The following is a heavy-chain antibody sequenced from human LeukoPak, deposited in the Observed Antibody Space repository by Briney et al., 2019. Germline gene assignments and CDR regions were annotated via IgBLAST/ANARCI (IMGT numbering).Heavy chain of an antibody. J-gene: IGHJ4*02. V-gene: IGHV3-15*01. D-gene: IGHD3-3*01. CDR1: GFTFSNAW. Sequence: GGSLRLSCAASGFTFSNAWMSWVRQAPGKGLEWVGRIKSKTDGGTTDYAAPVKGRFTISRDDSKNTLYLQMDSLKTEDTAVYYCTTEQSLEWLFETQSFDYWGRGTLVTVSS. CDR3: TTEQSLEWLFETQSFDY. CDR2: IKSKTDGGTT.